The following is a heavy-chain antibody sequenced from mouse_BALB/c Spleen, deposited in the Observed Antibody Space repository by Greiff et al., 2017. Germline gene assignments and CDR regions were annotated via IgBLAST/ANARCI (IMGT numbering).Heavy chain of an antibody. CDR2: ISSGGGST. CDR3: ARWDGGNYGGDYFDY. V-gene: IGHV5-12-1*01. Sequence: DVMLVESGGGLVKPGGSLKLSCAASGFAFSSYDMSWVRQTPEKRLEWVAYISSGGGSTYYPDTVKGRFTISRDNAKNTLYLQMSSLKSEDTAMYYCARWDGGNYGGDYFDYWGQGTTLTVSS. CDR1: GFAFSSYD. D-gene: IGHD1-1*02. J-gene: IGHJ2*01.